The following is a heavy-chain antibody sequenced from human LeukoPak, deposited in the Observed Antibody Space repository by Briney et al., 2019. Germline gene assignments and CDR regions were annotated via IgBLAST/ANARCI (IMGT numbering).Heavy chain of an antibody. CDR3: AKAKDSSTWSPGSWFDP. D-gene: IGHD2-2*01. V-gene: IGHV4-4*02. J-gene: IGHJ5*02. CDR1: GGSISSNNW. Sequence: PSETLSLTCAVSGGSISSNNWWSWVRQPPGKGLEWIGEIYHSGSTNSNPSLKSRVTISVDKSKNQFSLKLSSVTAADTAVYYCAKAKDSSTWSPGSWFDPWGQGTLVTVSS. CDR2: IYHSGST.